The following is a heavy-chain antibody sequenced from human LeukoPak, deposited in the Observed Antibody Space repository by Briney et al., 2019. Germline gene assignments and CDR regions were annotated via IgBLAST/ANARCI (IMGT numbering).Heavy chain of an antibody. D-gene: IGHD5-18*01. CDR3: ARAATAMVWWDPRNYFDY. CDR1: GFTLSSYA. Sequence: GGSLRLSCAASGFTLSSYAMHWVGQARGKGLEWVAVISYDGSNKYYADSVKGRFTISRDNSKNTLYLQMNSLRAEDTAVYYCARAATAMVWWDPRNYFDYWGQGTLVTVSS. V-gene: IGHV3-30-3*01. J-gene: IGHJ4*02. CDR2: ISYDGSNK.